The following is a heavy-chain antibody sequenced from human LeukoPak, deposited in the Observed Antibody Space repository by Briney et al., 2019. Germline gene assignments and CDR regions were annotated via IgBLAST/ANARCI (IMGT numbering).Heavy chain of an antibody. CDR2: IYHSGSA. D-gene: IGHD3-10*01. CDR1: GSSLSSGDYS. V-gene: IGHV4-30-2*06. Sequence: SETLSFTCTVSGSSLSSGDYSWTWIRQSPGKGLEWIGYIYHSGSAYYNPSLKSRVTISEDGSRNQFSLKMTSVTAADTAVYYCARGVSGSYYADSWGQGTLVTVSS. J-gene: IGHJ4*02. CDR3: ARGVSGSYYADS.